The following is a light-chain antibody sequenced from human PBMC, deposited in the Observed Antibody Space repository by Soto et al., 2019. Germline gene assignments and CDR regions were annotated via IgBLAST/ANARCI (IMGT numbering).Light chain of an antibody. CDR1: SSNIGSNY. CDR2: TNN. CDR3: AACDDSLSGWV. J-gene: IGLJ3*02. V-gene: IGLV1-47*01. Sequence: SVLTQPPSASGTPGQRVTISCSGSSSNIGSNYAYWYQQLPGTAPKLLIYTNNQRPSGVPDRFSGSKSGTSASLAISGLRSENEADYYCAACDDSLSGWVFGGGTKLTVL.